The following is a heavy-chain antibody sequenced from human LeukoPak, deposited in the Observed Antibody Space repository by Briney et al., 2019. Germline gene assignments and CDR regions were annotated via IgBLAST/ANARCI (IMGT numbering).Heavy chain of an antibody. CDR1: GFTVSSNY. Sequence: GGSLRLSCAASGFTVSSNYMSWVRQAPGKGLEWVSVIYSGGSTYYADSVKGRFTISRDNSKNTLYLQMNSLRAEDTAVYYCARDFDSSGYDIWFDPWGQGTLVTVSS. D-gene: IGHD3-22*01. CDR3: ARDFDSSGYDIWFDP. CDR2: IYSGGST. V-gene: IGHV3-66*01. J-gene: IGHJ5*02.